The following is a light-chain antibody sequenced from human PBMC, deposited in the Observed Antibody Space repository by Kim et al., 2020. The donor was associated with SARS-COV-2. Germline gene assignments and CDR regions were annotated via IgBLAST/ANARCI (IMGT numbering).Light chain of an antibody. CDR3: QQYDTLPRYT. J-gene: IGKJ2*01. V-gene: IGKV1-33*01. CDR1: QDIGNY. Sequence: ASLGDRVTITCQASQDIGNYLNWYQHKPGKAPKLLIYDASILEIGVPSRFSGSGSGTDFSFTINSLQPEDNATYFCQQYDTLPRYTFGQGTKLEI. CDR2: DAS.